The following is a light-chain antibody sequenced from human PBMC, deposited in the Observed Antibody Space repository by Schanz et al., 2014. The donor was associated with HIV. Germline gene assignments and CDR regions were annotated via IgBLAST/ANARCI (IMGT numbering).Light chain of an antibody. CDR2: DVN. Sequence: SALTQPASVSGSPGQSITISCTGTSSDVGGYNLLSWYQQHPGKVPKLIIYDVNNRPSGISDRFSASKSGNTASLTISGLQAEDEADYYCCSFTSSNTLLFGGGTKLTVL. V-gene: IGLV2-14*01. CDR3: CSFTSSNTLL. J-gene: IGLJ2*01. CDR1: SSDVGGYNL.